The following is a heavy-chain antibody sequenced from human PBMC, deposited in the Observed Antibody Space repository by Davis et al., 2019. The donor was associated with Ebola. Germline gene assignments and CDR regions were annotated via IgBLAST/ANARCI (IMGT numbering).Heavy chain of an antibody. Sequence: SETLSLTCAVYGGSFSGYYWSWIRQPPGKGLEWIGEINHSASTNYNPSLKSRVTISVDTSKNQFSLKLSSVTAADTAVYYCARAYYYDSSGYYAFDIWGQGTMVTVSS. J-gene: IGHJ3*02. CDR3: ARAYYYDSSGYYAFDI. CDR2: INHSAST. D-gene: IGHD3-22*01. CDR1: GGSFSGYY. V-gene: IGHV4-34*01.